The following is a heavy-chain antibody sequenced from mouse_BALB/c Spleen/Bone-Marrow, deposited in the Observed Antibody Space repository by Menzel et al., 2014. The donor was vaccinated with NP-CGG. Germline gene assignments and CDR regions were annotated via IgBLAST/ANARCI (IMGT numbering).Heavy chain of an antibody. D-gene: IGHD2-1*01. CDR3: ARDIEGNYSYWYLDI. Sequence: EVQLVESGGGSEQPGGSLRLSCATSGFTLTDYYMSWVRQPPGKALEWLGFIRNKAKGSTTDYSASVKGRFTISRDNSQSILYLQMNTLRPEDSATYYCARDIEGNYSYWYLDIWDAGTTANISS. CDR1: GFTLTDYY. CDR2: IRNKAKGSTT. J-gene: IGHJ1*01. V-gene: IGHV7-3*02.